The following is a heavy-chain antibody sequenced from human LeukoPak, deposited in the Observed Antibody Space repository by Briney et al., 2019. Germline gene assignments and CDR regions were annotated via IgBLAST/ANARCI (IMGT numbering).Heavy chain of an antibody. CDR2: ISGYNDAR. J-gene: IGHJ5*02. CDR3: ARTNMVFGVDVEQNWFGV. V-gene: IGHV1-18*01. Sequence: GASVKVSCKASDYTFSSHGISWVRQAAGHGPEWMGWISGYNDARKYAERFQGRVTLTKDMTTKTVYMELRSLRLDDTAVYYCARTNMVFGVDVEQNWFGVWGQGTLVIVSS. D-gene: IGHD3-3*01. CDR1: DYTFSSHG.